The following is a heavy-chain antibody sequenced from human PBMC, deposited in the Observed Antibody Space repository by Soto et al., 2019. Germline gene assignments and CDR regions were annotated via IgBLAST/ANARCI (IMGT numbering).Heavy chain of an antibody. Sequence: QVRLRESGPQVVKPSATLSLNCNVSGGAFRSYFWSWIRQSPGKGLEWIGNIHSSGRSNYNPSFKIRVSMSIDPSKNQFSVRLTSVTPADTAVYYCARDDPFDPWGQGILVTVSS. CDR2: IHSSGRS. J-gene: IGHJ5*02. CDR3: ARDDPFDP. V-gene: IGHV4-59*01. CDR1: GGAFRSYF.